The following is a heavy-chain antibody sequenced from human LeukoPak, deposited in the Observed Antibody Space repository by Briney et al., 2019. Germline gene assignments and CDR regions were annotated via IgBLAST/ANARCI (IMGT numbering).Heavy chain of an antibody. CDR3: ARGRGYCSSTSCYGEGLADY. V-gene: IGHV1-69*13. CDR1: GYTFPTYG. D-gene: IGHD2-2*01. J-gene: IGHJ4*02. CDR2: IIPIFGTA. Sequence: GASVKVSCKASGYTFPTYGISWVRQAPGQGFEWMGGIIPIFGTANYAQKFQGRVTITADESTSTAYMELSSLRSEDTAVYYCARGRGYCSSTSCYGEGLADYWGQGTLVTVSS.